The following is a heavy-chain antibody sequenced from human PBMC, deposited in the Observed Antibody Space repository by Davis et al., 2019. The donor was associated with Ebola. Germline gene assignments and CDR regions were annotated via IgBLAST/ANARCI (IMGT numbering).Heavy chain of an antibody. J-gene: IGHJ6*02. Sequence: AASVKVSCKASGYTFTSYGISWVRQAPGQGLEWMGWINPNSGGTNYAQKFQGWVTMTRDTSISTAYMELSRLRSDDTAVYYCARDLGFTVTTFEGMDVWGQGTTVTVSS. D-gene: IGHD4-17*01. V-gene: IGHV1-2*04. CDR3: ARDLGFTVTTFEGMDV. CDR1: GYTFTSYG. CDR2: INPNSGGT.